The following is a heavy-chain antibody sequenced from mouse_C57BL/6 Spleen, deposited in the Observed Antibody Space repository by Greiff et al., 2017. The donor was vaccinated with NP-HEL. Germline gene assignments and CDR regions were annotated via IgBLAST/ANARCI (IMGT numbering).Heavy chain of an antibody. J-gene: IGHJ1*03. CDR2: IYPGSGST. V-gene: IGHV1-55*01. CDR3: ARRDYGSSYDV. D-gene: IGHD1-1*01. CDR1: GYTFTSYW. Sequence: QVQLKQPGAELVKPGASVKMSCKASGYTFTSYWITWVKQRPGQGLEWIGDIYPGSGSTNYNEKFKSKATLTVDTSSSTAYMQLSSLTSEDSAVYYCARRDYGSSYDVWGTGTTVTVSS.